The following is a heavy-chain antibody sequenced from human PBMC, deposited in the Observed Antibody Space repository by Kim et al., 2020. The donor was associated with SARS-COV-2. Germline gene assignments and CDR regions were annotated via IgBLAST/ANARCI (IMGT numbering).Heavy chain of an antibody. CDR3: ARQSSSWYYYYYGMDV. V-gene: IGHV5-51*01. J-gene: IGHJ6*02. Sequence: GESLKISCKGSGYSFTSYWIGWVRQMPGKGLEWMGIIYPGDSDTRYSPSFQGQVTISADKSISTAYLQWSSLKASDTAMYYCARQSSSWYYYYYGMDVWGQGTTVTVSS. D-gene: IGHD6-13*01. CDR2: IYPGDSDT. CDR1: GYSFTSYW.